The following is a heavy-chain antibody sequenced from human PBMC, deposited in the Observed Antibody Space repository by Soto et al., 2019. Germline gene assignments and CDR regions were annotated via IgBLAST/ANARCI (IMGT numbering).Heavy chain of an antibody. J-gene: IGHJ4*02. CDR2: FDPEDGET. V-gene: IGHV1-24*01. CDR3: ATALITFVGLIANPFHY. D-gene: IGHD3-16*02. Sequence: ASVKVSCKVSGYTLTELSMHWVRQAPGKGLEWMGGFDPEDGETIYAQKFQGRVTMTEDTSTDTAYMELSSLRSEDTAVYYCATALITFVGLIANPFHYSRPGPLVTVSS. CDR1: GYTLTELS.